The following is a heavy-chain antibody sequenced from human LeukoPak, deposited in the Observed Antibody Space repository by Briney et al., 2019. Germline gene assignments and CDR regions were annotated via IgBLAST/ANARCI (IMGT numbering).Heavy chain of an antibody. CDR1: GYTFTSYG. V-gene: IGHV1-18*01. Sequence: ASVKVSCKASGYTFTSYGISWVRQAPGQGLEWMGWISAYNGNTNYAQKLQGRVTMTTDTSTSTAYMELSRLRSEDTAVYYCARGRHYYDSSDYYYEGDAFDIWGQGTMVTVSS. CDR2: ISAYNGNT. CDR3: ARGRHYYDSSDYYYEGDAFDI. D-gene: IGHD3-22*01. J-gene: IGHJ3*02.